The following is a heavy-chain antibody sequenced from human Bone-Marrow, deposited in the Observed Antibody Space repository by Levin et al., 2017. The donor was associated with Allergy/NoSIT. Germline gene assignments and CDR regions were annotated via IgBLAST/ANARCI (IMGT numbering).Heavy chain of an antibody. CDR1: GFSVSRNY. D-gene: IGHD6-13*01. J-gene: IGHJ4*02. CDR3: ARNGVGTAAGTP. V-gene: IGHV3-66*01. CDR2: IYSGGDT. Sequence: WGSLRLSCAASGFSVSRNYMSWVRQAPGKGLEWVSLIYSGGDTQYADSVKGRFTISRDNSRNTLYLQMNSLRGDDTAVYYCARNGVGTAAGTPWGQGTLVSVSS.